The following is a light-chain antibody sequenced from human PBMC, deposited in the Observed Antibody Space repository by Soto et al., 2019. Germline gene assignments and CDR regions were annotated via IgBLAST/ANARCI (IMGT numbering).Light chain of an antibody. CDR2: AAS. Sequence: DIQMTQSPSSQSASVGDRVTITSRASQTISSYLNWYQQKPGKAPKLLIYAASSLQSGVPSRFSGSGSGTDFTLTISSLQPEDFATYYCQQSHSIPYTFGQGTKLEIK. CDR3: QQSHSIPYT. J-gene: IGKJ2*01. CDR1: QTISSY. V-gene: IGKV1-39*01.